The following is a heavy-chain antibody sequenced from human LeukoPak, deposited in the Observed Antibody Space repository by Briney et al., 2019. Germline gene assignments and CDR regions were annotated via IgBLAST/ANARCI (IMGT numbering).Heavy chain of an antibody. D-gene: IGHD3-10*01. Sequence: SETLSLTCTVSGYSISSGYYWGWIRQPAGKGLEWIGRIYTSGTTNYNPSLKSRVTISVGTSKRQFSLKLSSVTAADTAVYYCARGTYGYYFDYWGQGTLVTVSS. CDR3: ARGTYGYYFDY. CDR1: GYSISSGYY. CDR2: IYTSGTT. V-gene: IGHV4-61*02. J-gene: IGHJ4*02.